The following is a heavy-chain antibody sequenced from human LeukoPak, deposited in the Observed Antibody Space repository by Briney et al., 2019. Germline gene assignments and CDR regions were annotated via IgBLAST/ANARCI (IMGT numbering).Heavy chain of an antibody. CDR2: INADNGNT. CDR3: ARYGSVVDTAIFDY. Sequence: ASVTVSCKAAGYTFTSYAIHWVRQAPGQRLGWMGWINADNGNTKYSQKFQGRVTIPRDTSASTAYMELSSLRSEDTAVYYCARYGSVVDTAIFDYWGQGTLVTASS. D-gene: IGHD5-18*01. CDR1: GYTFTSYA. J-gene: IGHJ4*02. V-gene: IGHV1-3*01.